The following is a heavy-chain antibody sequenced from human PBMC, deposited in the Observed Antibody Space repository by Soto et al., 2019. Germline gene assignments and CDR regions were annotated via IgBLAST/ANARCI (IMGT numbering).Heavy chain of an antibody. V-gene: IGHV4-61*01. CDR1: GGSVSSGSYY. J-gene: IGHJ4*02. CDR3: AKFNYYDSSGYLNH. D-gene: IGHD3-22*01. Sequence: SETLSLTCTVSGGSVSSGSYYWSWIRQPPGKGLEWIGYIYYSGSTNYNPSLKSRVTISVDTSKNQFSLKLSSVTAADTAVYYCAKFNYYDSSGYLNHWGQGTLVTVS. CDR2: IYYSGST.